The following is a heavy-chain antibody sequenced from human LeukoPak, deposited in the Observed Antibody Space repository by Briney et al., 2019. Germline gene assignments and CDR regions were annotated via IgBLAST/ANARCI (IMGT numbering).Heavy chain of an antibody. V-gene: IGHV3-30*18. CDR2: IAYDGSNK. CDR1: GFTFSSYG. CDR3: AKDRYGSGSYYYTPHFDY. J-gene: IGHJ4*02. Sequence: GRSLRLSCAASGFTFSSYGMHWVRQAPGKGLEWVAVIAYDGSNKCYADSVKGRFTISRDNSKNTLYLQMNSLRAEDTAVYYCAKDRYGSGSYYYTPHFDYWGQGTLVTVSS. D-gene: IGHD3-10*01.